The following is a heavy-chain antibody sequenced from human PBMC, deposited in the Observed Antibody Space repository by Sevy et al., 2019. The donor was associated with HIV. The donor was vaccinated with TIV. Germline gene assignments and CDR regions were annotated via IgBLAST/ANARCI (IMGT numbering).Heavy chain of an antibody. V-gene: IGHV2-70*11. Sequence: LSRSGPTLVNPTQTLTLTCTFSGFSLTTSGMCVTWIRQPPGKALEWLARIDWDDDKYYSTSLKTRLTISKDTSKNQVVLTMTNMDPVDTATYYCARMGSSGWPADKYFASWGQGTLVTVSS. CDR3: ARMGSSGWPADKYFAS. J-gene: IGHJ4*02. CDR1: GFSLTTSGMC. D-gene: IGHD6-19*01. CDR2: IDWDDDK.